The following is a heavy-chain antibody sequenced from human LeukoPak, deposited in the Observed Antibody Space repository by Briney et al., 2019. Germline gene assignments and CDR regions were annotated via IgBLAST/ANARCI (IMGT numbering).Heavy chain of an antibody. V-gene: IGHV3-7*01. CDR1: GYSFNTYR. CDR2: TKPDGSEK. Sequence: GGSLRLSCAASGYSFNTYRMSWVRQAPPKGLERVANTKPDGSEKYYVDSVRGRFTISRDNAKSLLFLQMSNLRAEDTAIYYCATDGYNSARDSWGQGTQVTVSS. D-gene: IGHD5-12*01. J-gene: IGHJ4*02. CDR3: ATDGYNSARDS.